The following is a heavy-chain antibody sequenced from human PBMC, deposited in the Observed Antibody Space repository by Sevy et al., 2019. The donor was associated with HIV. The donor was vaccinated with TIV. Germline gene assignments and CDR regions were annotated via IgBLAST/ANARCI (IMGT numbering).Heavy chain of an antibody. J-gene: IGHJ3*02. CDR1: GFTLSSYS. CDR2: ISSSSSTI. CDR3: ARDGGVYCSSTSCYPLDAFDI. V-gene: IGHV3-48*01. Sequence: GGSLRLSCAASGFTLSSYSMNWVRQAPGKGLEWVSYISSSSSTIYYADSVKGRFTISRDNAKNSLYLQMNSLRAEDTAVYYCARDGGVYCSSTSCYPLDAFDIWGQGTMVTVSS. D-gene: IGHD2-2*01.